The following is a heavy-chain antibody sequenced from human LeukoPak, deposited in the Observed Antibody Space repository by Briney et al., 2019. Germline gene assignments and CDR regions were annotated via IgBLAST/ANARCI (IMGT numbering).Heavy chain of an antibody. D-gene: IGHD4-17*01. J-gene: IGHJ5*02. CDR1: GCSISSSSYY. Sequence: SETLSLTCTVSGCSISSSSYYWGWIRQPPGKGLEWIGSNYYSGSTYYNPSLQSRVPLLVDTSKNQFSLKLSSVTAADTAVYYCARLQYGDYVWFDPWGQGTLVTVSS. V-gene: IGHV4-39*01. CDR3: ARLQYGDYVWFDP. CDR2: NYYSGST.